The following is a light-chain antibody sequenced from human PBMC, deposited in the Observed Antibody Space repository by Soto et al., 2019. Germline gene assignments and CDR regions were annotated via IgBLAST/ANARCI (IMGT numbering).Light chain of an antibody. V-gene: IGKV3-11*01. Sequence: EIVLTQSPATLSLSPGERATLSCRASQSHNSLLAWYQQKPGQAPRLLMYDTSNRATGVPARFRGSGSGTDFTRTISSLHPEVFAVYYCLHSRDWPLTFGGGTKVEIK. CDR2: DTS. CDR1: QSHNSL. J-gene: IGKJ4*01. CDR3: LHSRDWPLT.